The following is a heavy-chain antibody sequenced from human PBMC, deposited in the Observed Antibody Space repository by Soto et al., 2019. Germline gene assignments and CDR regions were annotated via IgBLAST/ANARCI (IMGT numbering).Heavy chain of an antibody. Sequence: GESLKISCNGSGYSFTSYWISWVRQMPGKGLEWMGRIDPSDSYTNYSPSFQGHVTISADKSISTAYLQWSSLKASDTAMYYCARRQKVIVVVPAAMRYYYYGMDVWGQGTTVTVSS. D-gene: IGHD2-2*01. CDR1: GYSFTSYW. CDR2: IDPSDSYT. V-gene: IGHV5-10-1*01. CDR3: ARRQKVIVVVPAAMRYYYYGMDV. J-gene: IGHJ6*02.